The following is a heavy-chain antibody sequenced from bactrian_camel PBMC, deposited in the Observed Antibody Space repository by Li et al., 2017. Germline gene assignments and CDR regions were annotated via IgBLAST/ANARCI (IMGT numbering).Heavy chain of an antibody. J-gene: IGHJ4*01. CDR3: AAGAAGVVRPLSDPWYSY. CDR2: IDKDGIT. V-gene: IGHV3S53*01. CDR1: GYTYSSAC. D-gene: IGHD2*01. Sequence: HVQLVESGGGSVQAGGSLRLSCTASGYTYSSACVGWFRQAPGKEREGVAVIDKDGITRYADSVKGRFTISKDNAKNTLYLQMNSLEPWDSAMYYCAAGAAGVVRPLSDPWYSYWGQGTQVTVS.